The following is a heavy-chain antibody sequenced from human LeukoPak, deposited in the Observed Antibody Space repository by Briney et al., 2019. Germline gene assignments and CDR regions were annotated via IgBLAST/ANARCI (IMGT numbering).Heavy chain of an antibody. V-gene: IGHV3-30*18. J-gene: IGHJ5*02. D-gene: IGHD3-16*01. CDR3: AKGNWSTEGGHNWFDP. CDR2: ISYDGSNK. CDR1: GFTFSSYG. Sequence: GGSLRLSCVASGFTFSSYGMHWVCQAPGKGLEWVAVISYDGSNKYYADSVKGRFTISRDNSKNTVYLQMNSLRAEDTAVYYCAKGNWSTEGGHNWFDPWGQGTLVTVSS.